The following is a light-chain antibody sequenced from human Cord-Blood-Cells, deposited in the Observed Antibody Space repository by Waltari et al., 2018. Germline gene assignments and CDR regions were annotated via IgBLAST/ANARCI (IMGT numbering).Light chain of an antibody. CDR3: QQSYSIPWT. CDR1: QSISSY. V-gene: IGKV1-39*01. Sequence: DIQMTQSPSSLSASVGDRVTITCRASQSISSYLNWYQQKPGKAPKLLIYAASSLQSGVPSRFSGIGSGTDFTLTISSLQPEDFATYYCQQSYSIPWTFGQGTKVEIK. CDR2: AAS. J-gene: IGKJ1*01.